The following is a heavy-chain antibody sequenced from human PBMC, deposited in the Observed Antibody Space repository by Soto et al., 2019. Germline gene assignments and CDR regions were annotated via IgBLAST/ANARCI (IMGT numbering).Heavy chain of an antibody. CDR2: IYYSGST. D-gene: IGHD6-13*01. CDR1: GGSISSSSYY. J-gene: IGHJ4*02. CDR3: ARPGYSTPPDY. V-gene: IGHV4-39*01. Sequence: SETLSLTCTVSGGSISSSSYYWGWIRQPPGKGLEWIGSIYYSGSTYYNPSLKSRVTISVDTSKNQFSLKLSSVTAADTAVYYCARPGYSTPPDYWGQGTLVTVSS.